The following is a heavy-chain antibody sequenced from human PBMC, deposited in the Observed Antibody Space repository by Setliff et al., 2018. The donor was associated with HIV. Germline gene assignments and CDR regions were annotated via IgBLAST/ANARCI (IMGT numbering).Heavy chain of an antibody. CDR1: GGSFSGYY. CDR3: ARGSRQLTIVGVVFKTNYYFLDF. V-gene: IGHV4-34*01. CDR2: INHDRTT. J-gene: IGHJ6*03. D-gene: IGHD3-3*01. Sequence: SETLSLTCDVYGGSFSGYYWSWSRQPPGKGLEWMGEINHDRTTNYNPSLKRRVTITVDTSKNQFSLTLNSVTAADTAVYYCARGSRQLTIVGVVFKTNYYFLDFWGKGTAVTVSS.